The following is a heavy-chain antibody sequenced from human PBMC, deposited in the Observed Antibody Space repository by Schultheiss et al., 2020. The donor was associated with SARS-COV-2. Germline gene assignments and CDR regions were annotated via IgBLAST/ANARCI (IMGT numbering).Heavy chain of an antibody. J-gene: IGHJ6*03. CDR1: GFTFSNYA. V-gene: IGHV3-48*04. CDR3: ARVLTIFGVVIFHYYYMDV. Sequence: GGSLRLSCAASGFTFSNYAMSWVRQAPGKGLEWVSYISSSGSTIYYADSVKGRFTISRDNAKNSLYLQMNSLRAEDTAVYYCARVLTIFGVVIFHYYYMDVWGKGTTVTVSS. D-gene: IGHD3-3*01. CDR2: ISSSGSTI.